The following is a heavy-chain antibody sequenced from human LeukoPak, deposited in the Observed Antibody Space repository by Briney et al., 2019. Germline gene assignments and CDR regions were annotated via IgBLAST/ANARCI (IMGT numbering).Heavy chain of an antibody. D-gene: IGHD6-13*01. Sequence: GGSLRFSCAASGFTFSSYEMNWVRQAPGKGLEWVSYISSSGSTIYYADSVKGRFTISRDNAKNSLYLQMNSLRAEDTAVYYCARASIAAAGINWFDPWGQGTLVTVSS. CDR2: ISSSGSTI. CDR1: GFTFSSYE. V-gene: IGHV3-48*03. J-gene: IGHJ5*02. CDR3: ARASIAAAGINWFDP.